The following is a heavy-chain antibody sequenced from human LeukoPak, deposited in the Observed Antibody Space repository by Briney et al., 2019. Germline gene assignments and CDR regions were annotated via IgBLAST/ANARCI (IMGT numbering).Heavy chain of an antibody. V-gene: IGHV1-69*04. CDR3: ARDGTTVTYDAFDI. D-gene: IGHD4-17*01. Sequence: GASVKVSCKASGGTFSSYAISWVRQAPGQGLEWMGRIIPILGIANYAQKFQGRVTITADKSTSTAYMEPSSLRSEDTAVYYCARDGTTVTYDAFDIWGQGTMVTVSS. J-gene: IGHJ3*02. CDR2: IIPILGIA. CDR1: GGTFSSYA.